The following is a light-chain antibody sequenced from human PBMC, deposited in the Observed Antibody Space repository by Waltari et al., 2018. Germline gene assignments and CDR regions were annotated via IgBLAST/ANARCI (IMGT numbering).Light chain of an antibody. CDR3: QHRSNWPLT. CDR2: DAP. CDR1: QRVSSY. V-gene: IGKV3-11*01. Sequence: EIVLTQSPATLSLSPGERATLHCRASQRVSSYLAWYQQKPGQAPRLLIYDAPNRATGIPDRFSGSGSWTDFTLTISSLEPEDLAVYDCQHRSNWPLTFGGGTKVEIK. J-gene: IGKJ4*01.